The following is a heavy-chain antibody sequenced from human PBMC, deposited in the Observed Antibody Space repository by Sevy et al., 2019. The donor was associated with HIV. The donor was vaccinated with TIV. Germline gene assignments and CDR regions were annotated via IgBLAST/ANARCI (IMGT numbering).Heavy chain of an antibody. CDR1: GFTFSSYW. Sequence: GGSLRLSCAASGFTFSSYWMSWVRQAPGKGLEWVANIKQDGSEKYYVDSVKGRFTISRDNAKNSLYLQMNSLRAEDTAVYDCARGGVTMVRGVGDAFDIWGQGTMVTVSS. D-gene: IGHD3-10*01. J-gene: IGHJ3*02. V-gene: IGHV3-7*01. CDR3: ARGGVTMVRGVGDAFDI. CDR2: IKQDGSEK.